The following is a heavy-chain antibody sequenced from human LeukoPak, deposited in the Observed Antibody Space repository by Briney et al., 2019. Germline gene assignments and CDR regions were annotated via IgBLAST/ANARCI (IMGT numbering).Heavy chain of an antibody. V-gene: IGHV4-39*01. J-gene: IGHJ3*01. CDR3: AHFKGGSFDF. Sequence: SEPLSLTCTVSGGSISSSNYYWGWIRQPPGKGLEWIGSIYYSGNTYYNPSLKSRVTISVDTSKNQFSLKLTSVTAADTAVYYCAHFKGGSFDFWGQGTMVTVSS. D-gene: IGHD1-26*01. CDR2: IYYSGNT. CDR1: GGSISSSNYY.